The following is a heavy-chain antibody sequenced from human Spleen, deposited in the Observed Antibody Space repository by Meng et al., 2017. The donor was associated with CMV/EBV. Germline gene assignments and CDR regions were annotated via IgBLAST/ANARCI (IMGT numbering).Heavy chain of an antibody. CDR3: ARDRSYNYDSSGYYSMDY. Sequence: GGSLRLSCAASGFTFSSYSMNWVRQAPGKGLEWVAVISYDGSNKYYADSVKGRFTISRDNSKNTLHLQMNSLRTEDTAVYYCARDRSYNYDSSGYYSMDYWGQGTLVTVSS. D-gene: IGHD3-22*01. J-gene: IGHJ4*02. CDR2: ISYDGSNK. V-gene: IGHV3-30*03. CDR1: GFTFSSYS.